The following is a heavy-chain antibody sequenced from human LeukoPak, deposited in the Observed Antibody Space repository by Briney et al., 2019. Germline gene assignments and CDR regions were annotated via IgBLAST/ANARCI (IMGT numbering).Heavy chain of an antibody. CDR2: IYYSGST. CDR1: GGSISSGGYY. D-gene: IGHD5-18*01. J-gene: IGHJ4*02. V-gene: IGHV4-31*03. CDR3: ARAGYSYGYVFDY. Sequence: PSETLSLTCTVSGGSISSGGYYWSWIRQHPGKGLEWIVYIYYSGSTYYNPSLKSRVTISVDTSKNQFSLKLSSVTAADTAVYYCARAGYSYGYVFDYWGQGTLVTVSS.